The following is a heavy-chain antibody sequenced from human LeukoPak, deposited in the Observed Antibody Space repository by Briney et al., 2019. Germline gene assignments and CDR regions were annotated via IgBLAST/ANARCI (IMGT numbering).Heavy chain of an antibody. D-gene: IGHD6-19*01. Sequence: GESLQISCKGSGYSFTSYWIGWVRQMPGKGLEWMGIIYPGDSDTRYSPSFQGQVTISADNSISTAYLQWNSLKASDTAMYYCARQRYSSDIDYWGQGTLVTVSS. CDR1: GYSFTSYW. J-gene: IGHJ4*02. CDR2: IYPGDSDT. V-gene: IGHV5-51*01. CDR3: ARQRYSSDIDY.